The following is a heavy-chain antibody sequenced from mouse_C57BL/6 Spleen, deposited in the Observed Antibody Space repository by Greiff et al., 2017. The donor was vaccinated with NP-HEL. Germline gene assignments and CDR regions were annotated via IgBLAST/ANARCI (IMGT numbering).Heavy chain of an antibody. D-gene: IGHD2-4*01. Sequence: QVQLQQSGAELVKPGASVKMSCKASGYTFTTYPIEWMKQNHGKSLEWIGNVHPYNDDTKYNEKFKGKATLTVEKSSSTVYLELSRLTSDDYAVYDCARGPPLYYDYEAYAMDYCGQGTSVTVSS. CDR1: GYTFTTYP. CDR3: ARGPPLYYDYEAYAMDY. CDR2: VHPYNDDT. V-gene: IGHV1-47*01. J-gene: IGHJ4*01.